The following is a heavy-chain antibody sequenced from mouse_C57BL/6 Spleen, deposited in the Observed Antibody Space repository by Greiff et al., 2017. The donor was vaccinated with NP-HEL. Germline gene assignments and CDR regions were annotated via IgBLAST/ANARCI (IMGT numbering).Heavy chain of an antibody. Sequence: QVQLPGAELVRPGSSVQLSCKASGYTFTSYWMHWVKQRPIQGLEWIGNIDPSDSETHYNQKFKDKATLTVDKSSSTAYMQLSSLTSEDSAVYYCARGDGGFDYWGQGTTLTVSS. CDR1: GYTFTSYW. V-gene: IGHV1-52*01. D-gene: IGHD3-3*01. CDR3: ARGDGGFDY. J-gene: IGHJ2*01. CDR2: IDPSDSET.